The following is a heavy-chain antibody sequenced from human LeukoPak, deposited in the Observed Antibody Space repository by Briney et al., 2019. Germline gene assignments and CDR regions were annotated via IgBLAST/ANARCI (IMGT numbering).Heavy chain of an antibody. J-gene: IGHJ3*02. Sequence: GGSLRLSCAASGFTFSSYGMHWVRQAPGKGLEWVAVISYDGSNKYYADSVKGRFTISRDNSKNTLYLQMNSLRAEDTAVYYCAKDAPFRRLGELSPSDAFDIWGQGTMVTVSS. D-gene: IGHD3-16*02. CDR1: GFTFSSYG. V-gene: IGHV3-30*18. CDR2: ISYDGSNK. CDR3: AKDAPFRRLGELSPSDAFDI.